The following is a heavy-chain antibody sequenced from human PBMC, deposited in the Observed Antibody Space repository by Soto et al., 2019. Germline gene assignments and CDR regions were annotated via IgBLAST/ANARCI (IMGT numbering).Heavy chain of an antibody. CDR3: QKDRYYDTPGWFDP. CDR1: GFTFRDHA. Sequence: GGSLRLSCVGSGFTFRDHAMRWVRQAPGRGLEWVSAISANGASIQHADSVKGRFSVSRDNAKNTVYLQMDNLRTEDSAVYYCQKDRYYDTPGWFDPWGQGSRVTVSS. CDR2: ISANGASI. J-gene: IGHJ5*02. V-gene: IGHV3-23*01. D-gene: IGHD3-22*01.